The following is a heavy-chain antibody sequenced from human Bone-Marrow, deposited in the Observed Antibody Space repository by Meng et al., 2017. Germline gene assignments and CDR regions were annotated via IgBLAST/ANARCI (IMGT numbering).Heavy chain of an antibody. Sequence: GESLKISCAASGFTFSSYWMSWVRQAPGKGLEWVANIKQDGSEKYYVDSVKGRFTISRDNAKNSLYLQMNSLRAEDTAVYYCARRYCSGGSCYSGYYYYGMDVWGQGTTVTVSS. V-gene: IGHV3-7*01. CDR1: GFTFSSYW. J-gene: IGHJ6*02. CDR3: ARRYCSGGSCYSGYYYYGMDV. CDR2: IKQDGSEK. D-gene: IGHD2-15*01.